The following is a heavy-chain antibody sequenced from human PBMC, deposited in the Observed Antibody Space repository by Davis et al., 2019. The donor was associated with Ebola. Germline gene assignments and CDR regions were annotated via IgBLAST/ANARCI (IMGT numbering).Heavy chain of an antibody. D-gene: IGHD6-13*01. Sequence: SVKVSCKASGGTFSSYAISWVRQAPGQGLEWMGGIIPIFGTANYAQKFQGRVTITADESTSTAYMELSSLRSDDTAVYYCARAEVRTIAAAGAFDYWGQGTLVTVSS. V-gene: IGHV1-69*13. J-gene: IGHJ4*02. CDR1: GGTFSSYA. CDR3: ARAEVRTIAAAGAFDY. CDR2: IIPIFGTA.